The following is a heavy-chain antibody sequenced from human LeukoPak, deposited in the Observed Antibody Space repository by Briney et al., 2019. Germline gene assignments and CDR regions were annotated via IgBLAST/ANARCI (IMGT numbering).Heavy chain of an antibody. Sequence: ASVKVSCKASGYTFTSYGISWVRQAPGQGLEWMGWISAYNGNTNYAQKLQGRVTMTTDTSTSTAYMELRSLRSDDTAVYYCARAPTEKYSSGWYIDHWFDPWGQGTLVTVSS. J-gene: IGHJ5*02. V-gene: IGHV1-18*01. CDR3: ARAPTEKYSSGWYIDHWFDP. D-gene: IGHD6-13*01. CDR1: GYTFTSYG. CDR2: ISAYNGNT.